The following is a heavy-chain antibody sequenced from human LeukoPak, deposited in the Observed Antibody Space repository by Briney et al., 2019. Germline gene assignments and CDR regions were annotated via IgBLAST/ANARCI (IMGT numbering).Heavy chain of an antibody. CDR3: TRDPPTEPLPQYYYYYYMDV. V-gene: IGHV3-49*03. J-gene: IGHJ6*03. CDR2: IRGKAYGGTT. CDR1: GFTFGDYA. Sequence: PGGSLRLSCTASGFTFGDYAMSWFRQAPGKGLEWVGFIRGKAYGGTTEYAASVKGRFTISRDDSKSIAYLQMNSLKTEDTAVYYCTRDPPTEPLPQYYYYYYMDVWGKGTTVTVSS. D-gene: IGHD1-14*01.